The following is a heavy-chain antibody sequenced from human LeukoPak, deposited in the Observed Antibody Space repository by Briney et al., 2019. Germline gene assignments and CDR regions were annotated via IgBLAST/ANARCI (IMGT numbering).Heavy chain of an antibody. V-gene: IGHV3-73*01. CDR2: VRDKHNSYAT. D-gene: IGHD1-1*01. J-gene: IGHJ4*02. CDR3: TRQRVGTSTCDY. CDR1: GFTFGDSP. Sequence: GGSLRLSCAASGFTFGDSPMHWVRQASGKGLEWVGRVRDKHNSYATAYAASVKGRFTISRDDSKSTAYLQMSNLKTEDAALYFCTRQRVGTSTCDYWGQGTLVTVSS.